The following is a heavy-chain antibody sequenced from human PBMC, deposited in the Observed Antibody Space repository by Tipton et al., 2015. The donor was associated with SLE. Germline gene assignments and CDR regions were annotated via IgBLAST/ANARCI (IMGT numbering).Heavy chain of an antibody. J-gene: IGHJ6*03. D-gene: IGHD2-21*01. CDR1: GGSFSGYY. V-gene: IGHV4-34*01. CDR3: ARDEVVMPAAYYSYYYMDV. CDR2: INHGGST. Sequence: TLSLTCAVYGGSFSGYYWTWIRQPPGKGLEWIGEINHGGSTNYNPSLKSRVSISVDATKNQFSLRLDSVTAGDTALYFCARDEVVMPAAYYSYYYMDVWGKGTTVTVSS.